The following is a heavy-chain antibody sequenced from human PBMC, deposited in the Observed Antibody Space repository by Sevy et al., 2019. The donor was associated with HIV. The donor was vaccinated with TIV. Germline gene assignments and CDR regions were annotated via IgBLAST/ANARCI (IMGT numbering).Heavy chain of an antibody. J-gene: IGHJ4*02. CDR3: TRSRSNYGDYYFDY. D-gene: IGHD4-17*01. CDR1: GFTFSAYY. V-gene: IGHV3-11*06. CDR2: ISSGSTYT. Sequence: SLKISCAASGFTFSAYYMTWIRQATGKGLQWVSYISSGSTYTNYADSVKGRFTVSRDNAKNSLYLQMNSLRAEDTAVYYCTRSRSNYGDYYFDYWGQGTLVTVSS.